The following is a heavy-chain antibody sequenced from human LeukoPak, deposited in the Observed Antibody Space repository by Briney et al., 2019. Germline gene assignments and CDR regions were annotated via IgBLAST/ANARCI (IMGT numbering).Heavy chain of an antibody. CDR3: ARSFCTSTSCHNDY. CDR2: TWYDGSYK. J-gene: IGHJ4*02. V-gene: IGHV3-33*01. CDR1: GFTFSTYG. D-gene: IGHD2-2*02. Sequence: GGSLRLSCAASGFTFSTYGMHWVRQAPGKGLEWVAITWYDGSYKYYADSVKGRFTISRDNSKNTLYLQMNSLRVEDTAVYYCARSFCTSTSCHNDYWGQGTLVAVTS.